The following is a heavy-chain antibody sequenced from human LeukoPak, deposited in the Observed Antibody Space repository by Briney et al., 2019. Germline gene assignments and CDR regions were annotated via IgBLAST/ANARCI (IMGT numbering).Heavy chain of an antibody. D-gene: IGHD6-13*01. CDR1: GYTFTGYY. CDR3: ARGGGIAAAIDAFDI. J-gene: IGHJ3*02. CDR2: INPNSGGT. V-gene: IGHV1-2*02. Sequence: VASVKVSCKASGYTFTGYYMHWVRQAPGQGLEWMGWINPNSGGTNYAQKFQGRVTMTRDTSISTAYMELSRLRSDDTAVYYCARGGGIAAAIDAFDIWGQGTMVTVSS.